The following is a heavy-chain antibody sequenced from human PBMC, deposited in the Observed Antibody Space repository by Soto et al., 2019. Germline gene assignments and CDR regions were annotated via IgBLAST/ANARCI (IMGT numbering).Heavy chain of an antibody. CDR2: IYYSGST. V-gene: IGHV4-31*03. CDR3: ARAPDPVAADTEGWFDP. CDR1: GGSISSGGYY. D-gene: IGHD6-13*01. J-gene: IGHJ5*02. Sequence: QVQLPESGPGLVKPSQTLSLTCTVSGGSISSGGYYWSWIRQHPGNGLEWIGYIYYSGSTYYTPSLKRRVTIAVDTSKNQFSLKLSPVTAADTAVYYCARAPDPVAADTEGWFDPWGQGTLVTVSS.